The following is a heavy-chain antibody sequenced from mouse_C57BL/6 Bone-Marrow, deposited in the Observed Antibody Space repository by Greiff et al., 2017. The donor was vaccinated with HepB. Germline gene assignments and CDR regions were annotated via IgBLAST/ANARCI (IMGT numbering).Heavy chain of an antibody. J-gene: IGHJ2*01. CDR2: INPNNGGT. CDR1: GYTFTDYN. D-gene: IGHD1-1*01. V-gene: IGHV1-18*01. CDR3: ARRVPYYYGSPYFDY. Sequence: EVQLQQSGPELVKPGASVKIPCKASGYTFTDYNMDWVKQSHGKSLEWIGDINPNNGGTIYNQKFKGKATLTVDKSSSTAYMELRSLTSEDTAVYYCARRVPYYYGSPYFDYWGQGTTLTVSS.